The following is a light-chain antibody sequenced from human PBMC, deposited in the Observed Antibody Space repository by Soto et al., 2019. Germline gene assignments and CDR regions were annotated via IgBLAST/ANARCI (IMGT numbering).Light chain of an antibody. CDR2: DVS. CDR3: SSYTSSIVV. J-gene: IGLJ2*01. CDR1: SSDVGGYNY. V-gene: IGLV2-14*01. Sequence: QSVLTQPASVSGSPGQSITISCTGTSSDVGGYNYVSWYQQHPGKAPKLMIYDVSNRPSGASNRFSGSKSGNTASLTISGLQAEDEADYCCSSYTSSIVVFGGGTKLTVL.